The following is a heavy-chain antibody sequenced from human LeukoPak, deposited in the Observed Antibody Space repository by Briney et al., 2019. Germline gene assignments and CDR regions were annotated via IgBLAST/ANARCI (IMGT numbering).Heavy chain of an antibody. J-gene: IGHJ4*02. D-gene: IGHD3-3*01. CDR2: IIPIFGTA. CDR3: AGDGRIYDLWSGYYQFDY. CDR1: GGTFSSYA. Sequence: SVKVSCKASGGTFSSYAISWVRQAPGQGLEWMGGIIPIFGTANYAQKFQGRVTITADESTSTAYMELSSLRSEDTAVYYCAGDGRIYDLWSGYYQFDYWGQGTLVTVSS. V-gene: IGHV1-69*13.